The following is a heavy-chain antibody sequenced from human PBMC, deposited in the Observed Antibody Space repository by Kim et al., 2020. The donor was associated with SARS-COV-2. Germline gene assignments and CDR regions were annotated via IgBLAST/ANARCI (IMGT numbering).Heavy chain of an antibody. Sequence: SETLSLTCTVSGGSISSGGYFWNWIRQHPGKGLEWIGYIYYTGSTYYNPSLKSRLTISVDTSKNQFSLKLYSVTAADTAVYYCAKDAGTDSSGYYGYYFDYWGQGTLVTVSS. J-gene: IGHJ4*02. CDR3: AKDAGTDSSGYYGYYFDY. D-gene: IGHD3-22*01. V-gene: IGHV4-31*03. CDR1: GGSISSGGYF. CDR2: IYYTGST.